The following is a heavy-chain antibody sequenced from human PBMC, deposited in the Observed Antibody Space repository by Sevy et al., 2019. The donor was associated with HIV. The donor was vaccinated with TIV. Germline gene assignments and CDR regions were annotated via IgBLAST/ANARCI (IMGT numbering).Heavy chain of an antibody. CDR3: ARSLYSSGWQFDY. Sequence: SETLSLTCTVSGGSISSSSYYWGWIRQPPGKGLEWIGSIYYSGSTYYNPSLKSRVTISVDTSKNQFSLKLSSVTAADTAVYYCARSLYSSGWQFDYWGQGTLVTVSS. J-gene: IGHJ4*02. D-gene: IGHD6-19*01. CDR2: IYYSGST. CDR1: GGSISSSSYY. V-gene: IGHV4-39*01.